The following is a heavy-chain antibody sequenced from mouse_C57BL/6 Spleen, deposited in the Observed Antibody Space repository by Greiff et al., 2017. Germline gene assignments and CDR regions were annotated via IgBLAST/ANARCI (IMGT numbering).Heavy chain of an antibody. CDR3: TRRGAGGDFEG. Sequence: VQLQQSGAELVRPGASVKLSCKASGYTFTDYEMPCVKQTPVHGLEWIGAIDPETCGTAYNQKFKGKATLTADKSSSTAYMELRSLTSEDSAVYYCTRRGAGGDFEGWGTGTTVTV. D-gene: IGHD4-1*01. CDR1: GYTFTDYE. J-gene: IGHJ1*03. V-gene: IGHV1-23*01. CDR2: IDPETCGT.